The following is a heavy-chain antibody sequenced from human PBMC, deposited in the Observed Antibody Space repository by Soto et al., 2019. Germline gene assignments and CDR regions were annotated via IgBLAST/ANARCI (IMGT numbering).Heavy chain of an antibody. CDR1: GGSFSGYY. Sequence: PSDTLSLTCAVYGGSFSGYYWSWIRQPPGKGLEWIGEINHSGSTYYNPSLKSRVTISVDTSKNQFSLKLSSVTAADTAVYYCASSYDSSGYPLFYFDYWGQGTRVTVSS. J-gene: IGHJ4*02. CDR2: INHSGST. D-gene: IGHD3-22*01. CDR3: ASSYDSSGYPLFYFDY. V-gene: IGHV4-34*01.